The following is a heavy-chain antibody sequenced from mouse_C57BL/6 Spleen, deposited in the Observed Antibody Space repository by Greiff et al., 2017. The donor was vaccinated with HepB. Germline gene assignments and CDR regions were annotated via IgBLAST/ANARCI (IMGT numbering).Heavy chain of an antibody. J-gene: IGHJ1*03. V-gene: IGHV1-20*01. CDR1: GYSFTGYF. Sequence: EVQLQQSGPELVKPGDSVKISCKASGYSFTGYFMNWVMQSHGKSLEWIGRINPYNGDTFYNQKFKGKATLTVDKSSSTAHMELRSLTSEDSAVYYCARGYGYDVGYFDVWGTGTTVTVSS. CDR2: INPYNGDT. CDR3: ARGYGYDVGYFDV. D-gene: IGHD2-2*01.